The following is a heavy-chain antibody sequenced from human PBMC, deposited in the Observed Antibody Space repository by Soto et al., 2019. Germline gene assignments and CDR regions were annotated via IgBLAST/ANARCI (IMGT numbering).Heavy chain of an antibody. CDR2: IYYSGST. CDR1: GGSISSYY. CDR3: ARGGGSVVVVPAAVYGMDV. Sequence: SETLSLTCTVSGGSISSYYWSWIRQPPGKGLEWIGYIYYSGSTNYNPSLKSRVTISVDTSKNQFSLKLSSVTAADTAVYYCARGGGSVVVVPAAVYGMDVWGQGTTVTVS. V-gene: IGHV4-59*01. D-gene: IGHD2-2*01. J-gene: IGHJ6*02.